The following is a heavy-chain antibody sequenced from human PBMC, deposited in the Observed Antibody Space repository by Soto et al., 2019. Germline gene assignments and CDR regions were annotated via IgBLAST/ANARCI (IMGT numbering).Heavy chain of an antibody. D-gene: IGHD3-10*02. CDR3: ARNMDYYYGRGSGNGHGV. V-gene: IGHV1-2*02. CDR2: INPKFGDT. CDR1: GYTFTAYY. Sequence: QVQLVQSGAEVKEPGDSVRVSCEASGYTFTAYYIHWVRKAPGQGLEWMGWINPKFGDTTYAQDFQRRVTMTWDMSISTVYMELSRLTSDDTAIYYCARNMDYYYGRGSGNGHGVWGQGTTVTVFS. J-gene: IGHJ6*02.